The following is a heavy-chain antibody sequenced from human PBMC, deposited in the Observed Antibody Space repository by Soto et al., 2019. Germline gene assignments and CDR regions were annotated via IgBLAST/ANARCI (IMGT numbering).Heavy chain of an antibody. Sequence: GGSLRLSCAASGFTFSSYAMSWVRQAPGKGLEWVSAISGSGGSTYYADSVKGRFTISRDNSKNTLYLQMNSLRAEDTAVYYCAKDGYGSGSYGGDFGGQGTLVTVSS. CDR2: ISGSGGST. V-gene: IGHV3-23*01. J-gene: IGHJ4*02. CDR3: AKDGYGSGSYGGDF. CDR1: GFTFSSYA. D-gene: IGHD3-10*01.